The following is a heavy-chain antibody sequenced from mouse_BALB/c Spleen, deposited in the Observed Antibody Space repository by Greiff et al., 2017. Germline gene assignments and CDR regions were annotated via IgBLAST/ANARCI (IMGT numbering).Heavy chain of an antibody. CDR2: IDPENGDT. V-gene: IGHV14-4*02. J-gene: IGHJ4*01. CDR1: GFNIKDYY. Sequence: VQLQQSGAELVRSGASVKLSCTASGFNIKDYYMHWVKQRPEQGLEWIGWIDPENGDTEYAPKFQGKATMTADTSSNTAYLQLSSLTSEDTAVYYCYASPMITYAMDYWGQGTSVTVSS. CDR3: YASPMITYAMDY. D-gene: IGHD2-4*01.